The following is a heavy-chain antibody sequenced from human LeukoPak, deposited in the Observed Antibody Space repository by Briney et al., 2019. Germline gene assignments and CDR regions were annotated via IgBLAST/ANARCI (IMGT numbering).Heavy chain of an antibody. J-gene: IGHJ5*02. Sequence: GGSLRLSCAASGFTFSGYGMHWVRQAPGKGLMYISRNNGDGSTTNYADVVRGRFTMSRDNVKNTLYLQMNSLRVEDTAVYYCARDPRNVGLAPWGQGTLVTVSS. CDR3: ARDPRNVGLAP. CDR2: NNGDGSTT. CDR1: GFTFSGYG. V-gene: IGHV3-74*01. D-gene: IGHD2-15*01.